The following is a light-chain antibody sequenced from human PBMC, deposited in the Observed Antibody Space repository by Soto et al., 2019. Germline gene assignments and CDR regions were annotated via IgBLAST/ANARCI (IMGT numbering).Light chain of an antibody. CDR3: QQRSSWPI. CDR1: QSVSTY. J-gene: IGKJ4*01. Sequence: EIGLTLSPSILSLSPGDTATLPCRASQSVSTYLTWYQHKPGQAPRLLIYDTSKRAAGIPARFSGSGSGTDFTLTISSLEPEDFAVYYCQQRSSWPIFGGGAKVDIK. CDR2: DTS. V-gene: IGKV3-11*01.